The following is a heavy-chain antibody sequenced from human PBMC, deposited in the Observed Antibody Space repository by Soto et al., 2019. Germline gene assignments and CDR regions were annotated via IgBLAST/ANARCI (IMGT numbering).Heavy chain of an antibody. CDR2: IYGGGST. D-gene: IGHD3-3*02. V-gene: IGHV3-53*01. CDR3: ARFHPESLLAEYYFDF. CDR1: GFTVSSSY. Sequence: GGSLRLSCAASGFTVSSSYMSWVRQAPGKGLEWVSVIYGGGSTYYADSVKGRFTVSRDNSKNTLYLQMNSLRAEDTAVYYCARFHPESLLAEYYFDFWGQGT. J-gene: IGHJ4*02.